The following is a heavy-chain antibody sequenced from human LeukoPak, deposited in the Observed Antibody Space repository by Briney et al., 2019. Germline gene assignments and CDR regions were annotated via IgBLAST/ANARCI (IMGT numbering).Heavy chain of an antibody. CDR3: KGSGSYYLGYYYFDY. Sequence: PGGSLRLSCAASGFTFSSYSMNWVRQAPGKGLEWVSYISSSSSTIYYADSVKGRFTISRDNAKNSLYLQMNSLRAEDTAVYYCKGSGSYYLGYYYFDYWGQGTLVTVSS. D-gene: IGHD3-10*01. CDR2: ISSSSSTI. V-gene: IGHV3-48*01. CDR1: GFTFSSYS. J-gene: IGHJ4*02.